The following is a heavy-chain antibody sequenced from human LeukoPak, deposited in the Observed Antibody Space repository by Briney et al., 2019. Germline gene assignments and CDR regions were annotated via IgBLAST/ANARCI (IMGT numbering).Heavy chain of an antibody. CDR2: ISSRSSYA. CDR1: GFTFSDYH. CDR3: ARESGIAAAGTRYFDY. V-gene: IGHV3-11*05. D-gene: IGHD6-13*01. J-gene: IGHJ4*02. Sequence: GGSLRLSCTASGFTFSDYHMSWIRQAPGKGLEWVSYISSRSSYANYADSVKGRFTISRDNAENSLYLQVNSLRAEDTAVYYCARESGIAAAGTRYFDYWGQGTLVTVSS.